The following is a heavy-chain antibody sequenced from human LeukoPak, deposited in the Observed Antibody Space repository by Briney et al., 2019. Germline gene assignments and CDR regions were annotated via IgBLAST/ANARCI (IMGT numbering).Heavy chain of an antibody. CDR1: GFTFSSYA. Sequence: GGSLRLSCAASGFTFSSYAMSWVRQAPGKGLEWVSTISGRTGTTHYADSVKGRFTISGDNSKNTLFLQMNSLRAEDTAVYYCAHGAMYQLDYWGQGTLVTVSS. CDR3: AHGAMYQLDY. CDR2: ISGRTGTT. V-gene: IGHV3-23*01. J-gene: IGHJ4*02. D-gene: IGHD2-2*01.